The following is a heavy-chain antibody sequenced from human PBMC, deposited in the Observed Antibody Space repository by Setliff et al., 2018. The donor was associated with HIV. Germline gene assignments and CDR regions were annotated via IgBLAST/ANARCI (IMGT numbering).Heavy chain of an antibody. CDR1: GFSFSSYW. CDR2: INTDGSST. D-gene: IGHD2-2*02. Sequence: GGSLRLSCAASGFSFSSYWMHWVRQAPGKGLVWVSRINTDGSSTSYADSVKGRFTISRDNAKNTLYLQMNSLRAEDTAVYYCVRDIGFNLYDHWGQGTLVTVSS. CDR3: VRDIGFNLYDH. V-gene: IGHV3-74*01. J-gene: IGHJ4*02.